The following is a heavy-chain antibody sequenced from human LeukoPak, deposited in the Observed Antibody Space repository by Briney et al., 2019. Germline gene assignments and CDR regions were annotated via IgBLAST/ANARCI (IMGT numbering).Heavy chain of an antibody. Sequence: GGSLRLSCAASGFIFSSYGMHWVRQAPGKGLEWVAFIRYDGSKKYYADSVKGRFTISRDNSKNTLYLQMNSLRAEDTALYYCARAIGNFDYWGQGTLVTVSS. CDR1: GFIFSSYG. J-gene: IGHJ4*02. CDR2: IRYDGSKK. CDR3: ARAIGNFDY. V-gene: IGHV3-30*02.